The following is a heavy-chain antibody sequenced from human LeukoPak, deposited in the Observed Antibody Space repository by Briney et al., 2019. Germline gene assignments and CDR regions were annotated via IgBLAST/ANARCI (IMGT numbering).Heavy chain of an antibody. V-gene: IGHV3-49*04. CDR2: IRSKTYGGTT. D-gene: IGHD5-18*01. CDR1: GFTFGDHA. CDR3: TRGPIQLWLYHGMDV. Sequence: GGSPRLSWTVSGFTFGDHAMSWVRQAPEKGLEWVGFIRSKTYGGTTEYAASVKGRFIISRDDSTSIAYLQMNSLKTEDTAVYYCTRGPIQLWLYHGMDVWGQGTTVTVSS. J-gene: IGHJ6*02.